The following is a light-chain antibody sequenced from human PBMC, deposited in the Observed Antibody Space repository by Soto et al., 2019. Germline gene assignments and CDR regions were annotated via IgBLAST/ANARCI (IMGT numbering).Light chain of an antibody. Sequence: QSALTQPRSGSGSPGQSVTISCTGTSSDFGGYNYVSWYQQHPGKAPKLMIYDVSKRPSGVPDRFSGSKSGNTASLTISGLQAEDEADYYCCSYAGSYTSWVFGGGTKLTVL. CDR2: DVS. V-gene: IGLV2-11*01. CDR3: CSYAGSYTSWV. J-gene: IGLJ3*02. CDR1: SSDFGGYNY.